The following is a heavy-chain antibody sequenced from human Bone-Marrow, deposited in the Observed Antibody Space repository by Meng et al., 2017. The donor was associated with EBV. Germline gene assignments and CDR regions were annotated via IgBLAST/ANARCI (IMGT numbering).Heavy chain of an antibody. CDR1: GASLTSSAYS. J-gene: IGHJ4*02. CDR3: ARPAFCDIPSCYGRERPFDD. D-gene: IGHD2-2*01. V-gene: IGHV4-39*01. Sequence: HLQLQQSGPGLVKPSEXLSLTCTVSGASLTSSAYSWGWIRRPPGKGLEWIGSLYYSGITYYTPSLKSRVSISVDTSKNQFSLRLSSVTAADTAVYYCARPAFCDIPSCYGRERPFDDWGQGILVTVSS. CDR2: LYYSGIT.